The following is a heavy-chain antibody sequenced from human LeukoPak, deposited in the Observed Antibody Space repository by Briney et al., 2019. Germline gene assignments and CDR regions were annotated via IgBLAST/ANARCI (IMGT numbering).Heavy chain of an antibody. CDR3: ARDPYCSSTSCYTSHFDY. CDR2: IGSSSSSI. D-gene: IGHD2-2*02. CDR1: GFTFSSYS. V-gene: IGHV3-48*01. Sequence: GESLRLSCAASGFTFSSYSMNWVRQAPGKGLEWVSYIGSSSSSIYYADSVKGRFTISRDNAKYSLYLQMNSLRAEDTAVYYCARDPYCSSTSCYTSHFDYWGQGTLVTVSS. J-gene: IGHJ4*02.